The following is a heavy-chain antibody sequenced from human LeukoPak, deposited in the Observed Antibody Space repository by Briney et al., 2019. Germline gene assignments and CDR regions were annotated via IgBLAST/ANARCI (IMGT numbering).Heavy chain of an antibody. CDR3: ARGVDTSYYYYMDV. Sequence: SETLSLTCTVSGGSISSHYWSWVRQPPGKGLEWIGYIYYSGSTNYNPSLKSRVTISVDTSKNQFSLKLSSVTAADTAVYYCARGVDTSYYYYMDVWGKGTTVTVSS. D-gene: IGHD5-18*01. CDR1: GGSISSHY. CDR2: IYYSGST. J-gene: IGHJ6*03. V-gene: IGHV4-59*11.